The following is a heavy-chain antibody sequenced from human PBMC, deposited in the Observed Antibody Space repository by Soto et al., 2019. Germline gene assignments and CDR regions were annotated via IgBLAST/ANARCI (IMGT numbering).Heavy chain of an antibody. D-gene: IGHD4-17*01. Sequence: LRLSCAASGFTFSSYAMSWVRQAPGKGLEWVSAISGSGGSTYYADSVKGRFTISRDNSKNTLYLQMNSLRAEDTAVYYCAILGSLYGDYASDYWGQGTLVTSPQ. CDR3: AILGSLYGDYASDY. CDR2: ISGSGGST. V-gene: IGHV3-23*01. J-gene: IGHJ4*02. CDR1: GFTFSSYA.